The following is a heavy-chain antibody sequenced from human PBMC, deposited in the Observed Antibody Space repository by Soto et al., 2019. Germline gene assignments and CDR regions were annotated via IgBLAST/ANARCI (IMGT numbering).Heavy chain of an antibody. V-gene: IGHV3-30*18. CDR1: GFTFSSYG. Sequence: PGGSLRLSCAASGFTFSSYGMHWVRQAPGKGLEWVAVISYDGSNKYYADSVKGRFTISRDNSKNTLYLQMNSLRAEDTAVYYCAKAVVTNDLYYFDYWGQGTLVTVSS. CDR3: AKAVVTNDLYYFDY. J-gene: IGHJ4*02. D-gene: IGHD2-21*02. CDR2: ISYDGSNK.